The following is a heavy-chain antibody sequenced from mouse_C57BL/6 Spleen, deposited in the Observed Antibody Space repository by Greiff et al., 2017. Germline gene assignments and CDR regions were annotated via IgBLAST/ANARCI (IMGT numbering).Heavy chain of an antibody. J-gene: IGHJ3*01. Sequence: QVQLQQSGAELVKPGASVKLSCKASGYTFTSYWMQWVKQRPGQGLEWIGEIDPSDSYTNYNQKFKGKATLTVDTSSSTAYMQLSSLTSEASAVYYGARRGLAYGSSPWFAYWGQGTLVTVSA. CDR2: IDPSDSYT. CDR1: GYTFTSYW. D-gene: IGHD1-1*01. V-gene: IGHV1-50*01. CDR3: ARRGLAYGSSPWFAY.